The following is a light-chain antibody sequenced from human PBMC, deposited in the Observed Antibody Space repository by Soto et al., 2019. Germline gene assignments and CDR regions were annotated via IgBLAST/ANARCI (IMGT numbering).Light chain of an antibody. CDR1: SSDVGGYNY. CDR3: SSYTRSSTLD. J-gene: IGLJ2*01. CDR2: EVS. V-gene: IGLV2-14*01. Sequence: QSVLTQPASVSGSPGQSITISCTGTSSDVGGYNYVSWYQQHPGKAPKLMIYEVSNRPSGVSKRFSGSKSGNTASLTISGLQADDEADYYCSSYTRSSTLDFGGGTKLTVL.